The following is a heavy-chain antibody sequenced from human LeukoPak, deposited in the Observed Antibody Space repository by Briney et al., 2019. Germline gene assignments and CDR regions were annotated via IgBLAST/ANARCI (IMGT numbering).Heavy chain of an antibody. Sequence: GGSLRLSCAASGFIFSSYAMSLVRQAPRKGLEWVSAISGSGGSTYYADSVKGRFTISRDNSKNTLYLQMNSLRAEDTAVYYCAKDLNYYDSSGYFHPYYFDYWGQGTLVTVSS. CDR3: AKDLNYYDSSGYFHPYYFDY. V-gene: IGHV3-23*01. D-gene: IGHD3-22*01. CDR1: GFIFSSYA. J-gene: IGHJ4*02. CDR2: ISGSGGST.